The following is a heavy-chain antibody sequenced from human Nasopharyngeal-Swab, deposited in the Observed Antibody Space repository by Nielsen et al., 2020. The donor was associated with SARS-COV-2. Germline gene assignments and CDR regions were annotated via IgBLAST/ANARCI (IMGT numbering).Heavy chain of an antibody. CDR3: AREPDSSSWSTNWFDP. CDR1: GFTFSSYG. D-gene: IGHD6-13*01. V-gene: IGHV3-33*01. CDR2: IWYDGSNK. J-gene: IGHJ5*02. Sequence: GGSLRLSCAASGFTFSSYGMHWVRQAPGKGLEWVAVIWYDGSNKYYADSVKGRFTISRDNSKNKLYLQMNSLRAEDTAVYYCAREPDSSSWSTNWFDPWGQGTLVTVSS.